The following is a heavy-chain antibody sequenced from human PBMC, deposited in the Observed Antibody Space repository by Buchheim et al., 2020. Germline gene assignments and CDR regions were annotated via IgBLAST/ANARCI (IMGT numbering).Heavy chain of an antibody. Sequence: QVQLVQSGAEVKKPGASVTVSCKASLYTFITYGISWVRQAPGQGLEWMGWISVDNAHRNYAQKFQGRVTMTTDTSTSTAYMELRSLTSDDTAVYYCVRDLGYCTSVTCYRNWLDPWGQGTL. CDR2: ISVDNAHR. D-gene: IGHD2-2*02. J-gene: IGHJ5*02. V-gene: IGHV1-18*01. CDR1: LYTFITYG. CDR3: VRDLGYCTSVTCYRNWLDP.